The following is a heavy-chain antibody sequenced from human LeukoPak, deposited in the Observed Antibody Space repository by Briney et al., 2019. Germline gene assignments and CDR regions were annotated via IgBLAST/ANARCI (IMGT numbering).Heavy chain of an antibody. V-gene: IGHV3-66*01. CDR2: IYSGGST. CDR1: GFTVSSNY. J-gene: IGHJ4*02. CDR3: ARDRGVPAYYFDY. Sequence: GGPLRLSCAASGFTVSSNYMSWVRQAPGKGLEWVSVIYSGGSTYYADSVKGRFTISRDNSKNTLYLQMNSLRAEDTAVYYCARDRGVPAYYFDYWGQGTLVTVSS. D-gene: IGHD2-2*01.